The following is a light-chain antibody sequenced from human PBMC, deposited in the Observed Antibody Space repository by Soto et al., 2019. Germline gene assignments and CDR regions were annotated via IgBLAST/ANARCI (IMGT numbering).Light chain of an antibody. CDR1: QSVSSSY. CDR3: QQYGSSPLIT. Sequence: EIVLTQSPGTLSLSPGERATLSCRASQSVSSSYLARYQQKPGQAPRLLIYGASSRATGIPDRFSGSGSGTDFTITISRLEPEDFAVYYCQQYGSSPLITFGQGTRMEIK. J-gene: IGKJ5*01. V-gene: IGKV3-20*01. CDR2: GAS.